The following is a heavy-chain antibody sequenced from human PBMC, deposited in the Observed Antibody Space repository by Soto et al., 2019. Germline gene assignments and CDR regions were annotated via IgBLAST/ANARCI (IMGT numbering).Heavy chain of an antibody. Sequence: PSQTLSLTCAISGDSVSSNSADWHWIRQSPSRGLEWLGRTFYRSQWFNDYAVPVKTRIAINPDTSKNQFSLHLNSVTPDDTAVYYCARVPGQGYSSGKYYFYGMDVWGQGTSVTVSS. CDR1: GDSVSSNSAD. V-gene: IGHV6-1*01. CDR3: ARVPGQGYSSGKYYFYGMDV. CDR2: TFYRSQWFN. D-gene: IGHD6-19*01. J-gene: IGHJ6*02.